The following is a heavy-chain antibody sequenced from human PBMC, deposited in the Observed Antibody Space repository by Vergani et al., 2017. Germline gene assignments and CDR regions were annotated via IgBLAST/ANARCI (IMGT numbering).Heavy chain of an antibody. J-gene: IGHJ4*02. CDR2: MNPNSGNT. CDR3: AREFGYCSSTSCYFDY. D-gene: IGHD2-2*01. CDR1: GYTFTSYD. V-gene: IGHV1-8*02. Sequence: QVPLVQSGAEVKKPGASVKVSCTASGYTFTSYDINWVRQATGQGLEWMGWMNPNSGNTGYAQKFQGRVTMTRNTSISTAYMELSSLRSEDTAVYYCAREFGYCSSTSCYFDYWGQGTLVTVSS.